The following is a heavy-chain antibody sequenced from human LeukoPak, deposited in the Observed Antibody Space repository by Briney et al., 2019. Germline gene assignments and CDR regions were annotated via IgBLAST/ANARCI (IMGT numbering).Heavy chain of an antibody. D-gene: IGHD6-19*01. Sequence: PGGSLRLSCAASGLTLSSYPMSSVRQAPGEGLEWVSAIRGSGGSTYYADFVKGRSTISRDNSKNPLYLQMNSLRGEDTAVYYCAKTISSGWYWYYYYYYGMDVWGQGTTLTVSS. CDR2: IRGSGGST. CDR3: AKTISSGWYWYYYYYYGMDV. CDR1: GLTLSSYP. J-gene: IGHJ6*02. V-gene: IGHV3-23*01.